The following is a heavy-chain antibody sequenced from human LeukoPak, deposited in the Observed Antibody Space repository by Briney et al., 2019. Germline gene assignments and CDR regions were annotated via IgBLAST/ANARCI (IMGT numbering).Heavy chain of an antibody. D-gene: IGHD1-26*01. V-gene: IGHV3-30-3*01. Sequence: GGSLRLSCAASGFTFTSYAMHWVRQAPSKGLEWVAVISYDGSNKYYADSVKGRFTISRDDSKNTLSLQMNSLRAEDSAVYYCGRASGISHPNFDYWGQGILVTVSS. J-gene: IGHJ4*02. CDR1: GFTFTSYA. CDR3: GRASGISHPNFDY. CDR2: ISYDGSNK.